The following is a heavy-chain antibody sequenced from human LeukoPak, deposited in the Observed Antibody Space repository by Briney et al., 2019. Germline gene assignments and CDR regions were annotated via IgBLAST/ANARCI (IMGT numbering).Heavy chain of an antibody. V-gene: IGHV1-18*01. Sequence: GASVKVSCKASGYTFTSYGISWVRQAPGQGLEWMGRISAYNGNTNYAQKLQGRVTMTTDTSTSTAYMELRSLRSDDTAVYYCARCKQWEPPDEFDYWGQGTLVTVSS. J-gene: IGHJ4*02. CDR3: ARCKQWEPPDEFDY. CDR1: GYTFTSYG. CDR2: ISAYNGNT. D-gene: IGHD1-26*01.